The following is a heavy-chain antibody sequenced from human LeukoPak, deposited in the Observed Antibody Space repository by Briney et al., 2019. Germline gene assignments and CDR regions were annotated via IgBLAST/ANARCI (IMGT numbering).Heavy chain of an antibody. CDR1: GFTFSSYS. J-gene: IGHJ3*02. V-gene: IGHV3-21*01. D-gene: IGHD5-12*01. CDR2: ISSSSSYI. Sequence: GGSLRLSCAASGFTFSSYSMNWVRQALAKGLEWVSSISSSSSYIYYADSVKGRFTISRDNAKNSLYLQMNSLGAEDTAVYYCAKGSGYDYGTVDDAFDIWGQGTMVAVSS. CDR3: AKGSGYDYGTVDDAFDI.